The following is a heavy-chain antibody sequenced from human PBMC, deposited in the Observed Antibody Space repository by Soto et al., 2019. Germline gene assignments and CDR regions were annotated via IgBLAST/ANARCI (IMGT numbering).Heavy chain of an antibody. CDR2: ISYDGSNK. CDR3: AKDKRAVVVTAPFDY. V-gene: IGHV3-30*18. J-gene: IGHJ4*02. CDR1: GFTFSSYG. Sequence: GGSLRLSCAASGFTFSSYGMHRVRQAPGKGLEWVAVISYDGSNKYYADSVKGRFTISRDNSKNTLYLQMNSLRAEDTAVYYCAKDKRAVVVTAPFDYWGQGTLVTVSS. D-gene: IGHD2-21*02.